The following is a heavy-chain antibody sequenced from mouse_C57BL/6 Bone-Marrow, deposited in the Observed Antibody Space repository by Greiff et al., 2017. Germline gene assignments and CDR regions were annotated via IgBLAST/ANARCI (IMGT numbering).Heavy chain of an antibody. V-gene: IGHV1-81*01. J-gene: IGHJ3*01. D-gene: IGHD2-4*01. CDR1: GYTFTSYG. CDR2: IYPRSGNT. Sequence: VQRVESGAELARPGASVKLSCKASGYTFTSYGISWVKQRTGQGLEWIGEIYPRSGNTYYNEKFKGKATLTADKSSSTAYMELRSLTSEDSAVYFCARGKDYYEYLAWFAYWGQGTLVTVSA. CDR3: ARGKDYYEYLAWFAY.